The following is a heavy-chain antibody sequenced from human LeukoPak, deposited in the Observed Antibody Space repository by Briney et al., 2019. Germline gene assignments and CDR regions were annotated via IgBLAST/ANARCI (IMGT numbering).Heavy chain of an antibody. V-gene: IGHV4-61*01. D-gene: IGHD3-3*01. CDR3: ARGVYYDFWSGYSPHCYYYYMDV. CDR2: IYYSGST. CDR1: GYSISSGYY. J-gene: IGHJ6*03. Sequence: TSETLSLTCTVSGYSISSGYYWGWIRQPPGKGLEWIGYIYYSGSTNYNPSLKSRVTISVDTSKNQFSLKLSSVTAADTAVYYCARGVYYDFWSGYSPHCYYYYMDVWGKGTTVTVSS.